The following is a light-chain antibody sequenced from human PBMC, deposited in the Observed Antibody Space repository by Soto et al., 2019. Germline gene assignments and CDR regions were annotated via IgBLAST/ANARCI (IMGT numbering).Light chain of an antibody. CDR1: SSDVGSYNL. CDR3: WSSAGSSTDHYV. CDR2: EGS. V-gene: IGLV2-23*01. Sequence: SALTQPTSVSGSPGQSIPISCTGTSSDVGSYNLVSWYQQHPGKAPKLMIYEGSKRPSGVSNRFSGSKSGNTASLTISGLQAEDEAEYDCWSSAGSSTDHYVFGTGPKGTVL. J-gene: IGLJ1*01.